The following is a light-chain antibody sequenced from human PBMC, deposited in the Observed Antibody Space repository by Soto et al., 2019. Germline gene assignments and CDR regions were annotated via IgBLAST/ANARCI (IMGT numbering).Light chain of an antibody. CDR3: MQALQAPPA. CDR2: LGS. J-gene: IGKJ2*01. CDR1: QSLLHSNGYNY. V-gene: IGKV2-28*01. Sequence: DIVMTQSPLSLPVTPGEPVSISCRSSQSLLHSNGYNYLDWYLQKPGQSPQLLIYLGSNRASGVPDGFSGSGAGTDCTLKISRVEAEDVGVYYCMQALQAPPAFGQGTKLEIK.